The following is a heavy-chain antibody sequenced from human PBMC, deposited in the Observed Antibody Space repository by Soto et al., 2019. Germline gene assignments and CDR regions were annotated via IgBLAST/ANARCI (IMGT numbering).Heavy chain of an antibody. CDR2: IKQDGSEK. CDR3: ARDYNALRWLSGGAFDI. CDR1: GFTFSCDW. J-gene: IGHJ3*02. Sequence: EVQLVASGGGLVQPGGSLRLSCAASGFTFSCDWMSWVLQAPGKGLEWVANIKQDGSEKYYVDCVKGRFTISRDNAKNSLYLQMNSLRAEDTAVYYCARDYNALRWLSGGAFDIWGQGTMVTVSS. D-gene: IGHD2-15*01. V-gene: IGHV3-7*05.